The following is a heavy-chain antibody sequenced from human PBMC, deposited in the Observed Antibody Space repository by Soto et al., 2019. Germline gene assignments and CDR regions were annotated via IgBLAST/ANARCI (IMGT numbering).Heavy chain of an antibody. J-gene: IGHJ4*02. Sequence: QVQLQQWGAGLLKPSETLSLTCAVYGGSFSGYYWSWIRQPPGKGLEWIGEINHSGSTNYNPSLKSRVTISVDTSKTQFSLKLSSVTAADTAVYYCARLPYSSGWHDYWGQGTLVTVSS. CDR3: ARLPYSSGWHDY. V-gene: IGHV4-34*01. CDR2: INHSGST. CDR1: GGSFSGYY. D-gene: IGHD6-19*01.